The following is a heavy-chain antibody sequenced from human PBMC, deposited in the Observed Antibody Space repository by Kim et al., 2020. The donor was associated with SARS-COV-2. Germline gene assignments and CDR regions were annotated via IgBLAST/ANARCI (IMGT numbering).Heavy chain of an antibody. Sequence: GGSLRLSCAAPGFTFRNFVMHWVRQAPGKGLEWVGAISYDGSNECYEDSVKGRFTISRDNSKNTLYLQMNSLRAEDTAVYYCAKVYNILTGLYDPSPFHYWGPGTLVTVSS. D-gene: IGHD3-9*01. CDR2: ISYDGSNE. V-gene: IGHV3-30*18. CDR3: AKVYNILTGLYDPSPFHY. CDR1: GFTFRNFV. J-gene: IGHJ4*02.